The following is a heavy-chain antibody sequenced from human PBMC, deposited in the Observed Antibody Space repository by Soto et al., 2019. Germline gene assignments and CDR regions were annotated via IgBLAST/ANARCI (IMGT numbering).Heavy chain of an antibody. V-gene: IGHV4-39*01. J-gene: IGHJ4*02. CDR2: IHYSGST. CDR1: GDSISISSYY. Sequence: QLQLQESGPGLVKPSETLSLTCSVSGDSISISSYYWGWVRQPPGKGLEWIGSIHYSGSTHYNPSIQSRVTISGDASKKQFSLKLGSVTDADTAMYYCASTKDETLDFDYWGQGKLVTVSS. CDR3: ASTKDETLDFDY. D-gene: IGHD2-8*01.